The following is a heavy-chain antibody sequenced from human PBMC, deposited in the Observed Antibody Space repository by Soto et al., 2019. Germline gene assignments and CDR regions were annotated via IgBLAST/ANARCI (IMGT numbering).Heavy chain of an antibody. CDR1: GGTFSSYA. CDR2: IIPIFGTA. Sequence: QVQLVQSGAEVKKPGSSVKVSCKASGGTFSSYAISWVRQAPGQGLGWMGGIIPIFGTANYAQKFQGRGTITADESTSTAYMALRSLRSEDTAVYYCARSVAKRYYDAMYVWGQGATLTVSS. D-gene: IGHD5-12*01. CDR3: ARSVAKRYYDAMYV. V-gene: IGHV1-69*12. J-gene: IGHJ6*02.